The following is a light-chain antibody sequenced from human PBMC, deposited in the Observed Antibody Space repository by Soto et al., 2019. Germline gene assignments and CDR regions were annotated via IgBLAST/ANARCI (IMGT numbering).Light chain of an antibody. CDR1: SSNIGRNT. Sequence: QSVLTQPPSASETRGQRVTISCSGSSSNIGRNTVNWYQQLPGTAPKLVIYSNNQRPSGVPDRFSGSKSGTSGSLAISGLQSEDEADYYCAAWDKSLSEYVFRTGNKVTVL. V-gene: IGLV1-44*01. CDR2: SNN. J-gene: IGLJ1*01. CDR3: AAWDKSLSEYV.